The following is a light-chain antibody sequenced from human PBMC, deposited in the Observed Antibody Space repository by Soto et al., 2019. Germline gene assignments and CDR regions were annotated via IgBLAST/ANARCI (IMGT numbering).Light chain of an antibody. J-gene: IGKJ1*01. V-gene: IGKV1-17*03. CDR1: QDITNY. Sequence: DIQMTQSPSAMSASVGDRVTITCRASQDITNYLVWFQQKPGKVPQRLIYEASTLHTVVPSRFSGGGSGTQFTLTISSLQPEDFATYYCLQNSDFPWTFGHGTKVEIK. CDR2: EAS. CDR3: LQNSDFPWT.